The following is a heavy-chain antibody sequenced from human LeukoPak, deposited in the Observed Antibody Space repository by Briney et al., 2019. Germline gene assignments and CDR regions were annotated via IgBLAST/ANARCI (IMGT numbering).Heavy chain of an antibody. D-gene: IGHD3-10*01. CDR1: GGSISSYY. Sequence: SETLSLTCTVSGGSISSYYWSWIRQPPGKGLKWIGNIYYSGYTTYSPSLKSRVTMSVDTSKNQFSLKLSSVTAADTAVYYCAREAPTMVRGVIAYWGQGTLVTVSS. CDR2: IYYSGYT. V-gene: IGHV4-59*12. J-gene: IGHJ4*02. CDR3: AREAPTMVRGVIAY.